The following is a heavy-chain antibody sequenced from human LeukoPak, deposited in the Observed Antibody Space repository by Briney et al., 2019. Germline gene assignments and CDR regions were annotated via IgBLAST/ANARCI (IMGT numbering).Heavy chain of an antibody. V-gene: IGHV4-34*01. CDR3: ARGPHGNRGTVGY. D-gene: IGHD2-15*01. CDR1: GGSFSGYY. J-gene: IGHJ4*02. CDR2: INHSGST. Sequence: SETLSLTCAVYGGSFSGYYCSWIRQPPGKGLEWIGEINHSGSTNYNPSLKSRVTISIDTSKNQFSLKLNSVIAADTAVYYCARGPHGNRGTVGYWGQGTLVTVSS.